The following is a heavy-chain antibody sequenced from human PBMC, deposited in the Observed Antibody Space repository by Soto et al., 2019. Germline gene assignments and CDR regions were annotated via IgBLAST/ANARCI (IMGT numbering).Heavy chain of an antibody. CDR2: ISAYNGNT. D-gene: IGHD6-13*01. J-gene: IGHJ4*02. V-gene: IGHV1-18*01. CDR3: ARAGTSIAAAGDFDY. CDR1: GYTFTSYG. Sequence: ASVKVSCKASGYTFTSYGISWGRQAPGQGLEGKGWISAYNGNTNYAQKLQGRVTMTTDTSTSTAYMELRSLRSDDTAVYYCARAGTSIAAAGDFDYSGQGTLVTVST.